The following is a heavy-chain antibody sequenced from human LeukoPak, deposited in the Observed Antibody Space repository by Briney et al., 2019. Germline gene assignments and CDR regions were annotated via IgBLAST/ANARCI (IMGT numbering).Heavy chain of an antibody. D-gene: IGHD4/OR15-4a*01. CDR1: GFTFSSYW. V-gene: IGHV3-7*01. CDR2: IKQDGSEK. CDR3: ARKVLLPPKLFDY. J-gene: IGHJ4*02. Sequence: PEGSLRLSCAASGFTFSSYWMSWVRQAPGKGLEWVANIKQDGSEKYYVDSVKGRFTISRDNAKNSLYLQMNSLRAEDTAVYYCARKVLLPPKLFDYWGQGTLVTVSS.